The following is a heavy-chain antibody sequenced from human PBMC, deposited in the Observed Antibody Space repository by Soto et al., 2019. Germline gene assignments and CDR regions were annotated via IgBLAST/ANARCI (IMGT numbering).Heavy chain of an antibody. Sequence: QVQLVESGGGVVQPGRSLRLSCAASGFTFSNYGMHWVRQAPGKGLEWVIVISYHGNVAYYADSVKGRFTISRDNSKNTLYLQMNSLRTEDTAMYYCAKEGPITNWYFDYWGQGTLVTVSS. CDR2: ISYHGNVA. D-gene: IGHD1-1*01. J-gene: IGHJ4*02. CDR3: AKEGPITNWYFDY. CDR1: GFTFSNYG. V-gene: IGHV3-30*18.